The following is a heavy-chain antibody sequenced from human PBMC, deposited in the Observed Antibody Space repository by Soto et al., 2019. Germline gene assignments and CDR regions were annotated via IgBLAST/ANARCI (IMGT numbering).Heavy chain of an antibody. D-gene: IGHD2-2*01. CDR2: ISSSSSYI. CDR3: ARGSSGGDIVVVPAAMGLSWDAFDI. V-gene: IGHV3-21*01. Sequence: VGSLRLSCAASGFTFSSYSMNWVRQAPGKGLEWVSSISSSSSYIYYADSVKGRFTISRDNAKNSLYLQMNSLRAEDTAVYYCARGSSGGDIVVVPAAMGLSWDAFDIWGQGTMVTV. J-gene: IGHJ3*02. CDR1: GFTFSSYS.